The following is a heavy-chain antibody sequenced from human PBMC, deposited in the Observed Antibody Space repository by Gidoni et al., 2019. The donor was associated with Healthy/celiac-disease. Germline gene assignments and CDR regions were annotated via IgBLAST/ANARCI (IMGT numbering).Heavy chain of an antibody. D-gene: IGHD6-6*01. CDR3: ARDRAARVGYYYYGMDV. Sequence: EVQLVASGGGLVKPGGSLRLSCAASGFTFSSYSMNWFRQAPGKGLELVASISSSSSYIYYADSVKGRFTISRDNAKNSLYLQMNSLRAEDTAVYYCARDRAARVGYYYYGMDVWGQGTTVTVSS. V-gene: IGHV3-21*01. J-gene: IGHJ6*02. CDR1: GFTFSSYS. CDR2: ISSSSSYI.